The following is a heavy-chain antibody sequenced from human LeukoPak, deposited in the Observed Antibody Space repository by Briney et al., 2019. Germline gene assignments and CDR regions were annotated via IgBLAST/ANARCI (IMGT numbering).Heavy chain of an antibody. Sequence: GASVKVSCKASGYTFTSYGISWVRQAPGQGLEWMGWISAYNGNTNYAQKLQGRVTMTTDTSTSTAYMELRSLRSDDTAVYYCARGLPPRRNYDASGYYSYYFDYWGQGTLVTVSS. CDR1: GYTFTSYG. V-gene: IGHV1-18*01. CDR2: ISAYNGNT. J-gene: IGHJ4*02. CDR3: ARGLPPRRNYDASGYYSYYFDY. D-gene: IGHD3-22*01.